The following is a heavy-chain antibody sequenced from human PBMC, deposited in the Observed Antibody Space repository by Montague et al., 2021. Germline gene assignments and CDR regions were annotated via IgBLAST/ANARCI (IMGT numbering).Heavy chain of an antibody. Sequence: CAISGDSVSSNSAAWVWIRQSPSRGLEWLGRTQYSSRWDSDYGGPLKGRVTITADTSENQFSLHLNSVTPEDTGFYYSARAVGTYKNGWTYYFDYWGQGTLVTVA. D-gene: IGHD6-19*01. CDR2: TQYSSRWDS. V-gene: IGHV6-1*01. J-gene: IGHJ4*02. CDR3: ARAVGTYKNGWTYYFDY. CDR1: GDSVSSNSAA.